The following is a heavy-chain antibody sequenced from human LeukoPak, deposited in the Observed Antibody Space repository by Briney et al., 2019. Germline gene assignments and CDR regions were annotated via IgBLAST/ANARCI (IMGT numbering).Heavy chain of an antibody. D-gene: IGHD3-10*01. J-gene: IGHJ5*02. CDR2: INNSGVT. CDR3: PRGGTTYYYGSGTSP. V-gene: IGHV4-34*01. Sequence: PSETVSLTCAVHNGSLSGYYWTWIRQAPGKGLEWIGEINNSGVTYYNPSLETRVTISRDTSKIQFSLQLKSVSAADTAVYYCPRGGTTYYYGSGTSPWGQGTLLIVSS. CDR1: NGSLSGYY.